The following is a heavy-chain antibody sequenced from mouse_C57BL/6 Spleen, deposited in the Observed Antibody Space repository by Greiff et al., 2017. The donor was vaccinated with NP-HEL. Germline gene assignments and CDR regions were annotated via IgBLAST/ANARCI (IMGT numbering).Heavy chain of an antibody. CDR2: IYPGDGDT. Sequence: VKLVESGAELVKPGASVKISCKASGYAFSSYWMNWVKQRPGKGLEWIGQIYPGDGDTNYNGKFKGKATLTADKSSSTAYMQLSSLTSEDSAVYFCARSGVYDGYYVDYWGQGTTLTVSS. D-gene: IGHD2-3*01. J-gene: IGHJ2*01. V-gene: IGHV1-80*01. CDR3: ARSGVYDGYYVDY. CDR1: GYAFSSYW.